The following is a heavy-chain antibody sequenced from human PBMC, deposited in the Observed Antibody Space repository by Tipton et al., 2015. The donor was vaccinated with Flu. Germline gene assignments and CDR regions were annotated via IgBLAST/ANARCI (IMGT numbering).Heavy chain of an antibody. CDR1: GDSIGSGYF. D-gene: IGHD6-19*01. CDR3: AGSGWYAGDY. Sequence: TLSLTCSVSGDSIGSGYFWGWIRQPPGQGLEWIGNVHRTGHPYYNPSLKSRVTISVDTSKNQFSLKLSSVTAADTAVYYCAGSGWYAGDYWGQGTLVTVSS. CDR2: VHRTGHP. V-gene: IGHV4-38-2*01. J-gene: IGHJ4*02.